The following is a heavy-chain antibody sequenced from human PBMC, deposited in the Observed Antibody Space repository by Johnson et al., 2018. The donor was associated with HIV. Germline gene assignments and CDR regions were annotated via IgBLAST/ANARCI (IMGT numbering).Heavy chain of an antibody. CDR2: ISYDGSNK. D-gene: IGHD1-26*01. V-gene: IGHV3-30-3*01. CDR3: ARTVGAKEQGAFDI. CDR1: GFTFSSYA. J-gene: IGHJ3*02. Sequence: QVQLVESGGGVVQPGRSLRLSCAASGFTFSSYAMHWVRQAPGKGLEWVAVISYDGSNKYYADSVKGRFTITRDNSKNTLDLQMNSLRAEDTAVYYCARTVGAKEQGAFDIWGQGTMVTVSS.